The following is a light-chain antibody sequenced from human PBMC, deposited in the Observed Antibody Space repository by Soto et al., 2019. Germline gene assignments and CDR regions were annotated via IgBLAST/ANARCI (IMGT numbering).Light chain of an antibody. V-gene: IGKV3-20*01. CDR2: DAS. CDR1: QSVTSNY. Sequence: EIVLTQSPGTLSLSPGERATLSCRASQSVTSNYLAWHQQKPGQAPRLLIYDASTRATGIPDRFSGSGSGTDFTLTISRLEPEDFAVYYRQQYGSSPFTFGPGTKVDIK. J-gene: IGKJ3*01. CDR3: QQYGSSPFT.